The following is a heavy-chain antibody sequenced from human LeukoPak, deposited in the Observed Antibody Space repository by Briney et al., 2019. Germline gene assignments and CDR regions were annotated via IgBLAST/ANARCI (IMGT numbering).Heavy chain of an antibody. J-gene: IGHJ2*01. V-gene: IGHV4-59*11. CDR1: GGSISSHY. D-gene: IGHD3-16*02. Sequence: SETLSLTCTVSGGSISSHYWSWIRQPPGKGLEWVGYIYYSGSTNYTNYNPSLKSRVTISVDTSKNQFSLKLSSVTAADTAVYYCARDPIVSVGDWYFDLWGRGTLVTVSS. CDR2: IYYSGSTNYT. CDR3: ARDPIVSVGDWYFDL.